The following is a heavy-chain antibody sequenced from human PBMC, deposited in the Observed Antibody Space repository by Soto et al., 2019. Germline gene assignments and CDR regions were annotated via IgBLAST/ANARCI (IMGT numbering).Heavy chain of an antibody. J-gene: IGHJ4*02. CDR3: ARAQYYDFWSGSPFDY. V-gene: IGHV4-34*01. CDR2: INHSGST. CDR1: GGSFSGYY. Sequence: SETLSLTCAVYGGSFSGYYWSWIRQPPGKGLEWIGEINHSGSTNYNPSLKSRVTISVDTSKNQFSLKLSSVTAADTAVYYCARAQYYDFWSGSPFDYWGQGTLVTVS. D-gene: IGHD3-3*01.